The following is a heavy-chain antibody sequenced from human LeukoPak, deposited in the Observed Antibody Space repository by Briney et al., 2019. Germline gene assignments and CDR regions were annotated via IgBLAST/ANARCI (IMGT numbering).Heavy chain of an antibody. Sequence: SETLSLTCTVSGGSISSYYWSWIRQPPGKGLEWIGYIYYSGSTNYNPSLKSRVTISVDTSKNQFSLKLSSVTAADTAVHYCARPSELLNAFDIWGQGTMVTVSS. CDR1: GGSISSYY. D-gene: IGHD1-26*01. CDR2: IYYSGST. J-gene: IGHJ3*02. CDR3: ARPSELLNAFDI. V-gene: IGHV4-59*08.